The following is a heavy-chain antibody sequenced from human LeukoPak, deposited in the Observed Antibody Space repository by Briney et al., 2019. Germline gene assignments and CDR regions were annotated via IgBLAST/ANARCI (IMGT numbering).Heavy chain of an antibody. J-gene: IGHJ4*02. CDR1: GYTFTSYG. V-gene: IGHV1-18*01. Sequence: ASVKVSCKASGYTFTSYGISWVRQAPGQGLEWMGWISAYNGNTNYAQKLQGRVTMTTDTSTSTAYMELRSLRSDDTAVYYCARDSPGIAVSERRYWGQGTLVTASS. D-gene: IGHD6-19*01. CDR3: ARDSPGIAVSERRY. CDR2: ISAYNGNT.